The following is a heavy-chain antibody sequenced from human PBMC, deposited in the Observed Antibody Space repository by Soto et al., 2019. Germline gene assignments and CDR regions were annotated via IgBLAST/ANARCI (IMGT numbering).Heavy chain of an antibody. V-gene: IGHV1-8*01. CDR2: MNPNSGNT. Sequence: ASVKVSCKASGYTFTSYDINWGRQATGQGLEWMGWMNPNSGNTGYAQKFQGRVTMTRNTSISTAYMELSSLRSEDTAVYYCARGYDFWSGYYDAFDIWGQGTMVTVSS. CDR1: GYTFTSYD. CDR3: ARGYDFWSGYYDAFDI. J-gene: IGHJ3*02. D-gene: IGHD3-3*01.